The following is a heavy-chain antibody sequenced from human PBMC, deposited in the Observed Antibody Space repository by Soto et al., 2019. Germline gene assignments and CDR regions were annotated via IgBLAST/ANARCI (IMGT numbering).Heavy chain of an antibody. V-gene: IGHV1-69*02. CDR1: GGTFRNYP. Sequence: QVQLVQSGTEVKKPGSSVKVSCKASGGTFRNYPINWVRQAPGQGLEWIGSIFPLTDIPDYAQNFQARLTISADKPTSTAYMELSSLTSDDTAMYFCERGPLVVLNYFESWGQGTLVTVSS. CDR3: ERGPLVVLNYFES. CDR2: IFPLTDIP. J-gene: IGHJ4*02.